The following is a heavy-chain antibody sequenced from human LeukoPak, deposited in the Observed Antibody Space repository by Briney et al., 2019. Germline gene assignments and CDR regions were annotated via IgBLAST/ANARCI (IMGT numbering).Heavy chain of an antibody. CDR3: YGANAQH. Sequence: PGGSLRLSCAASGFTVRSTYMSWVRQAPGKGLVWVSGTSTDGSTTTYADSVKGRFTIARDNAKNTLYLQMNSLRAEDTAVYYCYGANAQHWGQGTLVTVSS. J-gene: IGHJ1*01. CDR1: GFTVRSTY. CDR2: TSTDGSTT. D-gene: IGHD4-23*01. V-gene: IGHV3-74*01.